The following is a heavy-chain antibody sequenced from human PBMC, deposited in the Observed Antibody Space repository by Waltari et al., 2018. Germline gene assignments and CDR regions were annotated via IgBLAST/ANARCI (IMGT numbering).Heavy chain of an antibody. V-gene: IGHV3-7*01. D-gene: IGHD6-19*01. CDR2: IKQDGSER. CDR1: GFTFSSYW. J-gene: IGHJ4*02. Sequence: EVQLVESGGNLVQPGGSLRLSCVASGFTFSSYWMSWVRQAPGKGLEWVANIKQDGSERYYVDSVKGRFTISSDNAKNSLYLQMNSLRAEDTAVYYCSVAGDYWGQGTLVTVSS. CDR3: SVAGDY.